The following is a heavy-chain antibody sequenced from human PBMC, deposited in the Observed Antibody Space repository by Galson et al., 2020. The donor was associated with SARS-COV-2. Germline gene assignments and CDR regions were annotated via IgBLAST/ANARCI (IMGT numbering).Heavy chain of an antibody. V-gene: IGHV3-21*01. CDR2: ISRDSAYI. D-gene: IGHD4-17*01. CDR3: ARDGDSGRGFLAPPTGY. Sequence: GESLKISCAATGFTFSNYNMHWVRQAPGKGLEWVSSISRDSAYINYADSVKGRFTISRDNAKNSLFLQMYSLRGEDTAMYYCARDGDSGRGFLAPPTGYWGQGTLVTVSS. CDR1: GFTFSNYN. J-gene: IGHJ4*02.